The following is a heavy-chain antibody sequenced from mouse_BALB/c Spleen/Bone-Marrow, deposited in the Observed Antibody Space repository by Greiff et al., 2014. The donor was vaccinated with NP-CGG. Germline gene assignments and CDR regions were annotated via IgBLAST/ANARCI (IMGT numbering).Heavy chain of an antibody. V-gene: IGHV1-4*02. CDR2: INPSSGYN. CDR1: GYSFTSYT. Sequence: QVQLQQSAAELARPGASVKMSCKASGYSFTSYTMHWVKQRPGQGLEWIGYINPSSGYNEYNQKFKDKTTLTADKSSSTAYMQLSSLTSVDSAVYYCARPYGNYVYYWGQGTTLTVSS. CDR3: ARPYGNYVYY. D-gene: IGHD2-10*02. J-gene: IGHJ2*01.